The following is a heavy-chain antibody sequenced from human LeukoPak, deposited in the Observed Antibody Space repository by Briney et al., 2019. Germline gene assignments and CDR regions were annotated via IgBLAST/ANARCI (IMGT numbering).Heavy chain of an antibody. D-gene: IGHD1-26*01. CDR1: GFAFSSYW. Sequence: PGGSLRLSCAASGFAFSSYWMTWVRQAPGKGLEWVANIKQDGSEKYYVDSVKGRFTVSRDNAENSLYVQMNSLRAEDTAVYYCARHRGTYYDYWGQRTLVTVSS. CDR2: IKQDGSEK. J-gene: IGHJ4*02. V-gene: IGHV3-7*01. CDR3: ARHRGTYYDY.